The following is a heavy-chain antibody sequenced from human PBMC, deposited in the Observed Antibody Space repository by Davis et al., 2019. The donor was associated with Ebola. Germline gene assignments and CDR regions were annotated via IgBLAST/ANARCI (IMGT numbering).Heavy chain of an antibody. CDR2: ISTSGSTI. V-gene: IGHV3-48*03. Sequence: GESLKISCAASEITFSRYEMNWVRQAPGKGLEWVSYISTSGSTIYYADSVKGRFTISRDNAKNSLYLQMNSLRAEDTAVYYCARGLGIRGVIQHNWFDPWGQGTLVTVSS. CDR3: ARGLGIRGVIQHNWFDP. J-gene: IGHJ5*02. CDR1: EITFSRYE. D-gene: IGHD3-10*01.